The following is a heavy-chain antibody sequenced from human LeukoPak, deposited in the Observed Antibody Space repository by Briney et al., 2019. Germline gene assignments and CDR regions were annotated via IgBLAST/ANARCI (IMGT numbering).Heavy chain of an antibody. D-gene: IGHD3-10*01. V-gene: IGHV3-23*01. J-gene: IGHJ4*02. CDR1: GFTFSSYA. Sequence: PGGSLRLSCAASGFTFSSYAMSWVRQAPGKGLEWVSVISNSGGSTFYADYGKGRFTISRDNSKNTLYLKMNSLRAEDTAVYYCAKRASGSGTSLYYFDYWGQGTLVTVSS. CDR2: ISNSGGST. CDR3: AKRASGSGTSLYYFDY.